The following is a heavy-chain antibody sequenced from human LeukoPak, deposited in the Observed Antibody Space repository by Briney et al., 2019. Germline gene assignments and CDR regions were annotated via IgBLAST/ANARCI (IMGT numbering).Heavy chain of an antibody. J-gene: IGHJ4*02. CDR1: GGSISSSSYY. V-gene: IGHV4-39*07. Sequence: SETLSLTCTVSGGSISSSSYYWGWIRQPPGKGLEWIGSIYYSGSTYYNPSLKSRVTISVDTSKNQFSLKLSSVTAADTAVYYCAREGQPGSDYWGQGTLVTVSS. CDR3: AREGQPGSDY. CDR2: IYYSGST. D-gene: IGHD3-10*01.